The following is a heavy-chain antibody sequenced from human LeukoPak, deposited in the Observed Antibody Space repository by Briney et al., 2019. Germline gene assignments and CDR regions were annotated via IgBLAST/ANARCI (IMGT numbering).Heavy chain of an antibody. CDR3: VSTYGGLLDY. CDR2: ISGSGDTI. Sequence: GGSLRLSCAASGFTFSAYEMNWGRQAPGKGLEWLSYISGSGDTIYYAESVKGRFTISRDNAKNSLCLQMSSLRAEDTAVYYCVSTYGGLLDYWGQGTLVTVSS. V-gene: IGHV3-48*03. D-gene: IGHD3-16*01. J-gene: IGHJ4*02. CDR1: GFTFSAYE.